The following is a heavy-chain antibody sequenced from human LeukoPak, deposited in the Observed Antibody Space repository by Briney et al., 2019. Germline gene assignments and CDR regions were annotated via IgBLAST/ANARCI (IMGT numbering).Heavy chain of an antibody. Sequence: SETLSLTWTVSGGFINNGGYYWSWIRQHPGKGLEWIGYIYYSGSSYYNPSLRSRVTISVDTSKNHFSLKLSSVTAADTAVYYCARNRDGYNSFDYWGQGTLVTVSS. J-gene: IGHJ4*02. CDR1: GGFINNGGYY. CDR3: ARNRDGYNSFDY. V-gene: IGHV4-31*02. D-gene: IGHD5-24*01. CDR2: IYYSGSS.